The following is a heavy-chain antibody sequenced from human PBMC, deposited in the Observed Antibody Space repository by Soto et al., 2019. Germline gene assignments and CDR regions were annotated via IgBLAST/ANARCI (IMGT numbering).Heavy chain of an antibody. J-gene: IGHJ6*02. CDR1: GFTFSRAW. Sequence: EVQLVESGGGLVKPGESLRLSCAASGFTFSRAWMSWVRQSPGKGLEWVGRIKTKSDGGTTDYAAPVKGRFTISRDDAEKTVYLQMNSLDSDDTAVYYCTRVQAYYYYGMDVWGQGTTVTVSS. V-gene: IGHV3-15*01. D-gene: IGHD1-1*01. CDR3: TRVQAYYYYGMDV. CDR2: IKTKSDGGTT.